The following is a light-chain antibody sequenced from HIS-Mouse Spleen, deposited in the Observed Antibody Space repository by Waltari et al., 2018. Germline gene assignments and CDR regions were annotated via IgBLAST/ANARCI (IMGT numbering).Light chain of an antibody. J-gene: IGLJ2*01. CDR1: SSDVGSYNV. CDR2: EGS. V-gene: IGLV2-23*01. CDR3: CSYAGSSTLV. Sequence: QSALTQPASVSGSPGQSITIPCTGTSSDVGSYNVVSWYQQHPGKAPKLMIYEGSKRPSGVSNRFSGSKSGNTASLTISGLQAEDEADYYCCSYAGSSTLVFGGGTKLTVL.